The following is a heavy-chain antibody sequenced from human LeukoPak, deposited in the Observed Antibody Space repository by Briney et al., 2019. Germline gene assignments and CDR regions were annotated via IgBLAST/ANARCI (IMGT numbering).Heavy chain of an antibody. J-gene: IGHJ4*02. CDR2: INTNTGNP. D-gene: IGHD3-16*01. CDR3: ARSNNDGDYLGVGFDY. V-gene: IGHV7-4-1*04. CDR1: GYIFNNYA. Sequence: GASVKVSCKSSGYIFNNYALNWVRQAPGQGLEWMGWINTNTGNPTYARGFTGRFVFSSDTSVRMAYLQISSLKAEDTAVYYCARSNNDGDYLGVGFDYWGQGTLVTVSS.